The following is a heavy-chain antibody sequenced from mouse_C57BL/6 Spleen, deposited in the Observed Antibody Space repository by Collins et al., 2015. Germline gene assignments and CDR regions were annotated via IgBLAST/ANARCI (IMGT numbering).Heavy chain of an antibody. CDR2: INPNNGGT. J-gene: IGHJ2*01. V-gene: IGHV1-26*01. CDR3: ARVPYYYGSSPLYFDY. D-gene: IGHD1-1*01. CDR1: GYTFTDYY. Sequence: EVQLQQSGPELVKPGASVKISCKASGYTFTDYYMNWVKQSHGKSLEWIGDINPNNGGTSYNQKFKGKATLTVDKSSSTAYMELRSLTSEDSAVYYCARVPYYYGSSPLYFDYWGQGTTLTVSS.